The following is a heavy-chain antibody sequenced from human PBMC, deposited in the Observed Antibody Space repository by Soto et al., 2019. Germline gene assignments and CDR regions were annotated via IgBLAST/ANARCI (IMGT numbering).Heavy chain of an antibody. J-gene: IGHJ4*02. V-gene: IGHV3-30*18. CDR1: GFTFSSYG. Sequence: QVQLVESGGGVVQPGRSLRLSCAASGFTFSSYGMHWVRQAPGKGLEWVAVISYDGSNKYYADSVKGRFTISRDNSKNTLYMQMNSLRAEDTAVYYCAKDSPSGSDYWPVYWGQGTLVTVSS. D-gene: IGHD1-26*01. CDR2: ISYDGSNK. CDR3: AKDSPSGSDYWPVY.